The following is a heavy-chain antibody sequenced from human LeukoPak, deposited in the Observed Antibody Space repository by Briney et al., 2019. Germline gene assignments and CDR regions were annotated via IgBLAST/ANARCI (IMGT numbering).Heavy chain of an antibody. Sequence: SETLSLTCTVSGGSISSGSYYWSWIPQPAGKGLEWIGRIYTSGSTNYNPSLKSRVTISVDASKNQFSLKLSSVTGGDTAVYYCASHYSSGWTIDYWGQGTLVTVSS. J-gene: IGHJ4*02. D-gene: IGHD6-19*01. V-gene: IGHV4-61*02. CDR1: GGSISSGSYY. CDR2: IYTSGST. CDR3: ASHYSSGWTIDY.